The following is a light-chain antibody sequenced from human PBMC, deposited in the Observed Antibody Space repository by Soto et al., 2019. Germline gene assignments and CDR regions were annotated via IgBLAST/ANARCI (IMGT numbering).Light chain of an antibody. Sequence: DIQMTQSPSSLSASVGDRVTITCRASQSISSYLNWYQQKPGKAPKLLIYAASSLQSGVPSRFSGSGSGTDFTLTICSLQPEDFATYYCKQSYSTPRFSFGPGTKVDIK. V-gene: IGKV1-39*01. J-gene: IGKJ3*01. CDR2: AAS. CDR1: QSISSY. CDR3: KQSYSTPRFS.